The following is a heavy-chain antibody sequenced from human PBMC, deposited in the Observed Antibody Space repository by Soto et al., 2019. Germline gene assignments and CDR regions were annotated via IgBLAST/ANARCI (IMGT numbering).Heavy chain of an antibody. CDR3: AKDHRSYGSGSYPSHYYYGMDV. D-gene: IGHD3-10*01. CDR2: ISYDGSNK. J-gene: IGHJ6*02. V-gene: IGHV3-30*18. Sequence: PGGSPRLSCAASGFTFSSYGMHWVRQAPGKGLEWVAVISYDGSNKYYADSVKGRFTISRDNSKNTLYLQMNSLRAEDTAVYYCAKDHRSYGSGSYPSHYYYGMDVWGQGTTVTVSS. CDR1: GFTFSSYG.